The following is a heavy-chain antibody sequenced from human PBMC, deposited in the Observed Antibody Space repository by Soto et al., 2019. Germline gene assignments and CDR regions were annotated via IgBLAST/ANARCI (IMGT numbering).Heavy chain of an antibody. CDR3: VRGAPGPIPNSYFDF. J-gene: IGHJ4*02. D-gene: IGHD3-16*01. CDR2: IYFSGTA. CDR1: GGSISNTSYY. V-gene: IGHV4-39*01. Sequence: LQLQESGPGLVKPSETLSLTCSVSGGSISNTSYYWGWIRQSPGKGLEWLGNIYFSGTAYYTPSLRSRVTMSVDTSKNQFSLQFNSMTAADTGVYYCVRGAPGPIPNSYFDFWGQGTLVTVSS.